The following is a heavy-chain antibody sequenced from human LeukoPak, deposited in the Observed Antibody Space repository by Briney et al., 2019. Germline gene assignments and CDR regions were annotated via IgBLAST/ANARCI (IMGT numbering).Heavy chain of an antibody. J-gene: IGHJ4*02. Sequence: SETLSLTCTVSGGSISSYYWSWIRQPPGKGLEWIGYIYYSGSTNYNPSLKSRVTISVDTPKNQFSLTLSSVTAADTAVYYCARAPGGYNYGALFYFDCWGQGTLVTVSS. CDR3: ARAPGGYNYGALFYFDC. V-gene: IGHV4-59*01. CDR2: IYYSGST. CDR1: GGSISSYY. D-gene: IGHD5-18*01.